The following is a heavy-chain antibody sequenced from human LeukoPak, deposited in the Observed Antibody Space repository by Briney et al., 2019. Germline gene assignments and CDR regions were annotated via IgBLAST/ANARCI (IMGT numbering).Heavy chain of an antibody. V-gene: IGHV1-18*01. Sequence: ASVKVSCKASGCTFTSYGISWVRQAPGQGLEWMGWISAYNGNTNYAQKLQGRVTMTTDISTSTAYMELRSLRSDDTAVYYCARPGADCGSAGCYTYPYYGLDVWGQGTTVTVSS. J-gene: IGHJ6*02. D-gene: IGHD2-2*02. CDR3: ARPGADCGSAGCYTYPYYGLDV. CDR1: GCTFTSYG. CDR2: ISAYNGNT.